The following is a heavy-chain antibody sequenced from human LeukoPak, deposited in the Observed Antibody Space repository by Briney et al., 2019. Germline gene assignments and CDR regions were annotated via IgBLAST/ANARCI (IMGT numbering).Heavy chain of an antibody. Sequence: GASVKVSCKASGYTFTDYYMHWVRQAPGQGLEWMGWISPNSGGTNYAQKFQGRVTMTRDTSISTAYMELSRLRSDDTAVYYCARVLPDYGEEFPDAFDIWGQGTMVTVSS. CDR2: ISPNSGGT. CDR3: ARVLPDYGEEFPDAFDI. CDR1: GYTFTDYY. J-gene: IGHJ3*02. D-gene: IGHD4-17*01. V-gene: IGHV1-2*02.